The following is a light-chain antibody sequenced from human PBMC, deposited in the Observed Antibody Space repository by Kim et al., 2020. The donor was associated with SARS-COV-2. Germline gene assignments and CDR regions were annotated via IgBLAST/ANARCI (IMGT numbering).Light chain of an antibody. CDR2: DVA. CDR1: TSDPIYYDY. J-gene: IGLJ2*01. CDR3: SAYVGDNSRV. Sequence: GQSITISCTGTTSDPIYYDYIYWYKQRPGKAPTLIIYDVALRPSGVSNRLSGSKSGNTASLTISDLQADDEADYYCSAYVGDNSRVFGGGTQLTVL. V-gene: IGLV2-14*03.